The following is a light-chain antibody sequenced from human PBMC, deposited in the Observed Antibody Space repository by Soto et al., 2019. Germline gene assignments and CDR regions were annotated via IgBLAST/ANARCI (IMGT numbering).Light chain of an antibody. CDR3: QVWDSSRDHPYVV. CDR2: YDD. CDR1: KVGTKS. V-gene: IGLV3-21*04. J-gene: IGLJ2*01. Sequence: SYELTQPPSVSVAPGETATITCGGNKVGTKSVHWYQQKSGQAPVLVIYYDDDRPSGIPERFSGTNSGNTATLTISRVEAGDEADYFCQVWDSSRDHPYVVFGGGTK.